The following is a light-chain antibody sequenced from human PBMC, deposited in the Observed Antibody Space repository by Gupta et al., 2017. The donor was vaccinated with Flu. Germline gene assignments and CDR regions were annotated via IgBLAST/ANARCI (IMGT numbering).Light chain of an antibody. CDR3: QQYKSYSLT. CDR1: QSSSSW. J-gene: IGKJ4*01. CDR2: KAS. V-gene: IGKV1-5*03. Sequence: GDRVTISSRASQSSSSWLAWYQQKPGKVPKLLIYKASTLESGVPSRFSGSGSGTEFTLTISSLQTDDFATYYCQQYKSYSLTFGGGTKVEIE.